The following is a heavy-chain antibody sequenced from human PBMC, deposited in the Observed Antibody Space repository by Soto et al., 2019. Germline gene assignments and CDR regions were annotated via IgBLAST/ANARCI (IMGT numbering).Heavy chain of an antibody. Sequence: GGSLRLSCAASGFSFRSYWMSWVRQAPGKGLEWVANINQDGSERKYVDSAKGRFTISRDNAKNSPYLQVNSLRAEDTAVYYCAGDKPYGDSHDYWGQGTLVTVSS. V-gene: IGHV3-7*03. J-gene: IGHJ4*02. CDR1: GFSFRSYW. CDR2: INQDGSER. D-gene: IGHD4-17*01. CDR3: AGDKPYGDSHDY.